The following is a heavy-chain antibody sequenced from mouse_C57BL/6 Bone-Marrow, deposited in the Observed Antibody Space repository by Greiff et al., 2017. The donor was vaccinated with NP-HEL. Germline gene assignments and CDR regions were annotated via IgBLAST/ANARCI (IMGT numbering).Heavy chain of an antibody. D-gene: IGHD1-1*01. Sequence: EVQLQQSGPELVKPGASVKISCKASGYTFTDYYMNWVKQSHGKSLEWIGDINPNNGGTSYNQKFKGKATLTVDKSSSTAYMELRSLTSEDSAVYYCARDGYGSRLPLYSDVWGTGTTVTVSS. CDR3: ARDGYGSRLPLYSDV. CDR2: INPNNGGT. CDR1: GYTFTDYY. V-gene: IGHV1-26*01. J-gene: IGHJ1*03.